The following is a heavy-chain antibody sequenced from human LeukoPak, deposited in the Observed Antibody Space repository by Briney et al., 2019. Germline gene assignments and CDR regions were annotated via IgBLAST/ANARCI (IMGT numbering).Heavy chain of an antibody. CDR2: ISYDGSNK. CDR3: TKGGHHSGSYLQAGIAGGY. Sequence: GSLRLSCAASGFTFSGYAMHWVRQAPGKGLEWVAVISYDGSNKYYADSVKGRFTISRDNSKNTLYLQMNSLRTEDTAVYYCTKGGHHSGSYLQAGIAGGYWGQGTLVTVSS. CDR1: GFTFSGYA. V-gene: IGHV3-30*18. D-gene: IGHD1-26*01. J-gene: IGHJ4*02.